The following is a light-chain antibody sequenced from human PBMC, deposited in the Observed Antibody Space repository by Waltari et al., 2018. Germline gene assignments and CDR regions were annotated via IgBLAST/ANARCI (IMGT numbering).Light chain of an antibody. Sequence: QSVLTQPPSASGTPGQRVTISCSGGRSNIGNNYVFWYQQFPGTAPKLLIYRIYQRPSGVPVRFSGSKSGTSASLVISGLRSEDEADYYCAAWDDSLSVWVFGGGTKLTVL. V-gene: IGLV1-47*01. CDR3: AAWDDSLSVWV. J-gene: IGLJ3*02. CDR2: RIY. CDR1: RSNIGNNY.